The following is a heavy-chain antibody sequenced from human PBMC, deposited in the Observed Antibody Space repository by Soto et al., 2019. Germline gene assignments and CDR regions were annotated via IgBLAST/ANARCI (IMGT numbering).Heavy chain of an antibody. CDR3: GRGGRVKGFLDVLDM. J-gene: IGHJ3*02. D-gene: IGHD3-16*01. V-gene: IGHV1-69*13. CDR1: GGTFSCYA. Sequence: SSVKVPCKASGGTFSCYAISWVRQAPGQGLEWMGGIIPLFGTANDAQKLQGRGTITADESTSTAYMELTSLRSEYTAVYYFGRGGRVKGFLDVLDMGRQGKMVTVS. CDR2: IIPLFGTA.